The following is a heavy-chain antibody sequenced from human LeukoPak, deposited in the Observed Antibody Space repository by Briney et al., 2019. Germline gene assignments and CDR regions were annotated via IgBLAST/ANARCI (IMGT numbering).Heavy chain of an antibody. D-gene: IGHD3-16*02. CDR1: GFTFSNVW. J-gene: IGHJ4*02. CDR3: STDVPFTAGGAIVY. V-gene: IGHV3-15*01. Sequence: GGSLRLSCAASGFTFSNVWMTWVRQAPGKGLEWVGHIKNKADGGTTDYAAPEKGRFTISRDDSKNTMYLQMNSLKTEDTAVYYCSTDVPFTAGGAIVYWGQGTLVTVSS. CDR2: IKNKADGGTT.